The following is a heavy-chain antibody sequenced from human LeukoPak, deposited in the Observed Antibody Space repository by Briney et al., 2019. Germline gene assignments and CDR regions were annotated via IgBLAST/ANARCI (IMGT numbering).Heavy chain of an antibody. V-gene: IGHV3-21*05. J-gene: IGHJ4*02. CDR2: ISSRSSYI. D-gene: IGHD3-16*01. Sequence: GGSLRLSCAASGFTFSSYEMNWVRQAPGKGLEWVSYISSRSSYINYADSVKGRFTISRDNAKNSLFLQMNSLRAEDTAVYYCARISLGVGKNFDYWGQGTLVTVSS. CDR3: ARISLGVGKNFDY. CDR1: GFTFSSYE.